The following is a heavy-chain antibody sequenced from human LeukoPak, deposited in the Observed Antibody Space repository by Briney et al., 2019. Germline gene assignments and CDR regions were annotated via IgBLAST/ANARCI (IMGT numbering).Heavy chain of an antibody. D-gene: IGHD3-22*01. V-gene: IGHV3-23*01. CDR1: GFTFSSYG. Sequence: RPGGSLRLSCAASGFTFSSYGMSWVRQAPGKGLEWVSAISGSGGSTYYADSVKGRFTISGDNSKNTLYLQMNSLRAEDTAVYYCARGTHYYDSSRSGSWWGQGTLVTVSS. J-gene: IGHJ4*02. CDR2: ISGSGGST. CDR3: ARGTHYYDSSRSGSW.